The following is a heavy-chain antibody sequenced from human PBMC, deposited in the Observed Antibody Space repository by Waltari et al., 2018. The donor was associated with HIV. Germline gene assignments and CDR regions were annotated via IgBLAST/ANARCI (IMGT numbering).Heavy chain of an antibody. CDR1: GFTFTGHY. J-gene: IGHJ4*02. V-gene: IGHV1-2*02. CDR2: IDPDTGGT. D-gene: IGHD6-19*01. Sequence: QLQLVQSGAEVKKPGASVKVSCKTSGFTFTGHYIHWLRQAPGQGLEWMGWIDPDTGGTKYAQKFQGRVTMTRDTSISTAYMGLNGLTSDDTAVFYCARDTHWLAYLFDSWGQGTLITVSS. CDR3: ARDTHWLAYLFDS.